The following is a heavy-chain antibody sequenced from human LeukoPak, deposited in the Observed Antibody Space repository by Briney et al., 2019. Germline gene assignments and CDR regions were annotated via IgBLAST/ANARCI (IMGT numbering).Heavy chain of an antibody. Sequence: SGPTLVTPTQPLTLTCTFSGFSLTTSGLCVTWIRQSPVPALEWLARIDWDDDKFYNTSLKTRLNSSKDTSKNHVVLTMTNMDPVDTGTYYCARIRRVSGNELFDFWGQGTLVTVSS. CDR2: IDWDDDK. D-gene: IGHD4-23*01. CDR1: GFSLTTSGLC. CDR3: ARIRRVSGNELFDF. J-gene: IGHJ4*02. V-gene: IGHV2-70*17.